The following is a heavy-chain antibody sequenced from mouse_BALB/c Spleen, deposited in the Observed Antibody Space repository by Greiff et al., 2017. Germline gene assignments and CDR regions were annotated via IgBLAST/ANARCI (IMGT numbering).Heavy chain of an antibody. CDR1: GFTFSDYY. J-gene: IGHJ2*01. CDR2: ISDGGSYT. Sequence: VQLKESGGGLVKPGGSLKLSCAASGFTFSDYYMYWVRQTPEKRLEWVATISDGGSYTYYPDSVKGRFTISRDNAKNNLYLQMSSLKSEDTAMYYCARDRYDGFDYWGQGTTLTVSS. CDR3: ARDRYDGFDY. V-gene: IGHV5-4*02. D-gene: IGHD2-14*01.